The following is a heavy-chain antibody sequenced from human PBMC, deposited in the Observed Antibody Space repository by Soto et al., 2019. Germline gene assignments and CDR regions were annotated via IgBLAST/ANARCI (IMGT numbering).Heavy chain of an antibody. J-gene: IGHJ4*02. CDR1: VFTFSSYS. V-gene: IGHV3-21*01. Sequence: EVQLVESGGGLVKPGGSLRLSCAASVFTFSSYSMNWVRQAPGKGLEWVSSISSSSSYIYYADSVKGRFTISRDNAKNSLYLQMNSLRAEDTAVYYCARPRGSGWYLDYRGQGTLVTVSS. CDR3: ARPRGSGWYLDY. D-gene: IGHD6-19*01. CDR2: ISSSSSYI.